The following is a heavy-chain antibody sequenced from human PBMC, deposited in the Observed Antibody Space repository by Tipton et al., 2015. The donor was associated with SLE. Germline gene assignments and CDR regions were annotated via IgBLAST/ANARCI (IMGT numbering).Heavy chain of an antibody. CDR3: TRGLRFTMVQGVEY. D-gene: IGHD3-10*01. CDR2: MNPKSGNA. CDR1: GYTFSNYD. J-gene: IGHJ4*02. Sequence: QVQLVQSGAEVKKPGASVKVSCKASGYTFSNYDINWVRQASGQGLEWMGWMNPKSGNAGYAQKFQGRVTMTRDTSITTAYMELSSLTSEDTAVYYCTRGLRFTMVQGVEYWGQGTLVTVSS. V-gene: IGHV1-8*01.